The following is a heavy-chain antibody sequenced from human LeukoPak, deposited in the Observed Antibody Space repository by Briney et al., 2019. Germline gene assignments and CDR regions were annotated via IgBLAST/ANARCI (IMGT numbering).Heavy chain of an antibody. D-gene: IGHD5-24*01. CDR3: VRDQLIRSGDWYFDL. Sequence: PGGSLRLSCAASGFTFSSYGMHWVRQAPGKGLEWVAIIWYDGSNQYYADSVKGRFTISRDNSKNTLYLQMNSLRAEDTAVYYCVRDQLIRSGDWYFDLWGRGTLVAVSS. J-gene: IGHJ2*01. V-gene: IGHV3-33*01. CDR2: IWYDGSNQ. CDR1: GFTFSSYG.